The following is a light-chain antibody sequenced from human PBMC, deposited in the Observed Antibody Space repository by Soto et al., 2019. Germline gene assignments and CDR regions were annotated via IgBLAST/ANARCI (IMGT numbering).Light chain of an antibody. CDR1: QSVSSK. CDR2: GAS. Sequence: EIVMTQSPVTLSVSPGESVTLSCRASQSVSSKIAWYQQKPGQAPRLLISGASTRATGFPVRFSGSGSGTEFTLTISSLQSEDFAVYYCQQYNNWPLTFGGGTKVDIK. V-gene: IGKV3-15*01. CDR3: QQYNNWPLT. J-gene: IGKJ4*01.